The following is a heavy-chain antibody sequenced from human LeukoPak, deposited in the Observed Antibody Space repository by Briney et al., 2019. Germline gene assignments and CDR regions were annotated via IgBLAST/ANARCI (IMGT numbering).Heavy chain of an antibody. J-gene: IGHJ4*02. D-gene: IGHD3-10*01. CDR1: GYTFTSYY. Sequence: ASVKVSCKASGYTFTSYYMHWVRQAPGQGLEWMGIINPSGGSTSYAQKFQGRVTMTRDMSTSTVYMGLRSLTSEDTAVYYCARYHYGRRVLDFWGQGTLVTVSS. CDR3: ARYHYGRRVLDF. V-gene: IGHV1-46*01. CDR2: INPSGGST.